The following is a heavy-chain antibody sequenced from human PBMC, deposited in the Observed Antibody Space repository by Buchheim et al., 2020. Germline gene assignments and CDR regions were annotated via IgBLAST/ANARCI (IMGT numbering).Heavy chain of an antibody. V-gene: IGHV4-34*01. CDR3: ARGGVGGIQLWQKNNWFDP. J-gene: IGHJ5*02. CDR1: GGSFSGYY. CDR2: INHSGST. Sequence: QVQLQQWGAGLLKPSETLSLTCAVYGGSFSGYYWSWIRQPPGKGLEWIGEINHSGSTNYNPSLKSRVTISVDTSKNQFSLKLSSVTAADTAVYYCARGGVGGIQLWQKNNWFDPWGQGTL. D-gene: IGHD5-18*01.